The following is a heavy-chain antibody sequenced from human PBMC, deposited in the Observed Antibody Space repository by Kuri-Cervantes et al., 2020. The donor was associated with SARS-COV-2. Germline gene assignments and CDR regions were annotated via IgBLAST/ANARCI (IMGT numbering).Heavy chain of an antibody. V-gene: IGHV4-34*01. CDR1: GGTISSYY. CDR3: ARDRYSSSLFYYYYMDV. J-gene: IGHJ6*03. CDR2: INHSGST. Sequence: ESLKISCTVSGGTISSYYWSWIRQPPGKGLEWIGEINHSGSTNYNPSLKSRVTISVDTSKNQFSLKLSSVTAADTAVYYCARDRYSSSLFYYYYMDVWGKGTTVTSP. D-gene: IGHD6-6*01.